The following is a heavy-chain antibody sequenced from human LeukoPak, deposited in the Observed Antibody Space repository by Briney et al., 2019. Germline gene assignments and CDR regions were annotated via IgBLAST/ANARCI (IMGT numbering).Heavy chain of an antibody. CDR3: ARGMRGDWFDP. D-gene: IGHD3-16*01. CDR2: ISSSSSYI. CDR1: GFTFSSYS. Sequence: GGSLRLSCAASGFTFSSYSMNWVRQAPGKGLEWVSSISSSSSYIYYADSVKGGFTISRDNAKNSLYLQMNSLRAEDTAVYYCARGMRGDWFDPWGQGTLVTVSS. J-gene: IGHJ5*02. V-gene: IGHV3-21*01.